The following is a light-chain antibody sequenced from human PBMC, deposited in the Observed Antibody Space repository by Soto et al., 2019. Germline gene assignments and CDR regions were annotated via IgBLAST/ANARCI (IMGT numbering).Light chain of an antibody. J-gene: IGKJ4*01. CDR1: QSVSSN. CDR3: QQYNKWPLT. Sequence: EIVMTQSPATLSESPGERATLSCRASQSVSSNLAWYQQKRGQAPRLLIYGTSTRATGIPARFSGSGSETELTLTISSQQSEDFAVYYCQQYNKWPLTFGGGTKVEMK. V-gene: IGKV3-15*01. CDR2: GTS.